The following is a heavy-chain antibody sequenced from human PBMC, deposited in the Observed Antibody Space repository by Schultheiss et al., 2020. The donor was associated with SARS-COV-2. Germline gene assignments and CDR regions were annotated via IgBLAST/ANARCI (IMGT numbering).Heavy chain of an antibody. CDR1: GFTFDDYA. V-gene: IGHV3-9*01. D-gene: IGHD3-22*01. Sequence: GGSLRLSCAASGFTFDDYAMHWVRQAPGKGLEWVSGISWNSGSIGYADSVKGRFTISRDNAKNSLYLQMNSLKTEDTAVYYCTTDGGYYDSSGPSDYWGQGTLVTVSS. CDR2: ISWNSGSI. CDR3: TTDGGYYDSSGPSDY. J-gene: IGHJ4*02.